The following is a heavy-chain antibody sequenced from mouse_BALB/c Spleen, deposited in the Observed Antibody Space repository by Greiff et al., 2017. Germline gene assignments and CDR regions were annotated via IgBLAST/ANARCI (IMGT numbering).Heavy chain of an antibody. V-gene: IGHV1-80*01. CDR1: GYAFSSYW. J-gene: IGHJ2*01. CDR3: ARLFYFDY. CDR2: IYPGDGDT. Sequence: VQLVESGAELVRPGSSVKISCKASGYAFSSYWMNWVKQRPGQGLEWIGQIYPGDGDTNYNGKFKGKATLTADKSSSTAYMQLSSLTSEDSAVYFCARLFYFDYWGQGTTLTVSS.